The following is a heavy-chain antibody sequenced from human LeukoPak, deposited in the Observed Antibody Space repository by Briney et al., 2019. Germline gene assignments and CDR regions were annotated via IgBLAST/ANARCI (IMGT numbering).Heavy chain of an antibody. CDR3: ARSPRLGVLNWFDP. D-gene: IGHD3-22*01. V-gene: IGHV1-18*01. CDR2: ISAYNGNT. Sequence: GASVTVSCTASGYTFTSYGISWVRQAPGQGLEWMGWISAYNGNTNYAQKLQGRVTMTTDTSTSTAYMELRSLRSDDTAVYYCARSPRLGVLNWFDPWGQGTLVTVSS. J-gene: IGHJ5*02. CDR1: GYTFTSYG.